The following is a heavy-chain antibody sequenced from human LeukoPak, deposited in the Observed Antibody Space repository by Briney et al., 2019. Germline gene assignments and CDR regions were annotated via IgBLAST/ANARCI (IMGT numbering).Heavy chain of an antibody. D-gene: IGHD3-10*01. V-gene: IGHV3-33*01. CDR1: GFTFSSYG. CDR3: ARGVARGVSIDY. J-gene: IGHJ4*02. CDR2: IWYDGSNK. Sequence: GGSLRLTCAASGFTFSSYGMHWVRQAPGKGLEWVAVIWYDGSNKYYADYVKGRFTISRDNSKNTLYLQMNSLRAEDTAVCYCARGVARGVSIDYWGQGTLVTVSS.